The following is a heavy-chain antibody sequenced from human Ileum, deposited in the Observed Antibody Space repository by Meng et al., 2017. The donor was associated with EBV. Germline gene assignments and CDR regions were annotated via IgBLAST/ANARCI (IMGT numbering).Heavy chain of an antibody. V-gene: IGHV3-74*01. J-gene: IGHJ4*02. CDR2: INSAGSST. D-gene: IGHD3-16*01. Sequence: QLVESGGGLVRTGGSLSLSCVASGFTFSSYWMHWGRQAPGKGLVWVSRINSAGSSTSYADSVKGRFTISRDNAKNTLYLQMNSLRAEDTAVYYCVRGGGYYFDYWGQGTLVTVSS. CDR1: GFTFSSYW. CDR3: VRGGGYYFDY.